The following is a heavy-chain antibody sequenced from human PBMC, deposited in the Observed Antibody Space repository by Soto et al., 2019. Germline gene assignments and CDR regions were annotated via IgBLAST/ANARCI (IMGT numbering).Heavy chain of an antibody. V-gene: IGHV3-23*01. CDR2: LSRGGGST. CDR1: GFTFSSHG. Sequence: EAQLLESGGGSVQPGGSLRLSCAASGFTFSSHGMSWIRQAPGKGLEWISGLSRGGGSTYYVDSVKGRFTISRDNAKNTLDLIMKSLRIADTGLYHCARDGQYRTDGFDIWGQGPMVTLSS. D-gene: IGHD5-12*01. J-gene: IGHJ3*02. CDR3: ARDGQYRTDGFDI.